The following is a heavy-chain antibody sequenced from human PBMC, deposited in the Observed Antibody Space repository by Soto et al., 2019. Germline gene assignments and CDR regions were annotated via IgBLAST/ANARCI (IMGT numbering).Heavy chain of an antibody. J-gene: IGHJ4*02. CDR3: TTDPFRGYSFGI. CDR1: GRTLTELS. CDR2: FDPEDGEV. V-gene: IGHV1-24*01. Sequence: ASVKVSCKVSGRTLTELSIHWVRQAPGKGLEWMGGFDPEDGEVKYARNFQGGMTVTEDTSTETAYLDLSSLRSEDTAVYFCTTDPFRGYSFGIWGQGTLVTVSS. D-gene: IGHD5-18*01.